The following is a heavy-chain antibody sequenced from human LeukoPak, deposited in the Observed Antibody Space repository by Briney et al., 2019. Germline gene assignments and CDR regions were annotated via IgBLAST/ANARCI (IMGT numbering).Heavy chain of an antibody. CDR3: AKPVAAPHFDC. J-gene: IGHJ4*02. CDR1: GFTFSSYG. V-gene: IGHV3-30*18. Sequence: GRSLRLSCAASGFTFSSYGMHWVRQAPGKGLEWVAVISYDGSNKYYADSVKGRFTISRDNSKNTLYLQMNSLRAEDTAVYYCAKPVAAPHFDCWGQGTLVTVSS. D-gene: IGHD6-6*01. CDR2: ISYDGSNK.